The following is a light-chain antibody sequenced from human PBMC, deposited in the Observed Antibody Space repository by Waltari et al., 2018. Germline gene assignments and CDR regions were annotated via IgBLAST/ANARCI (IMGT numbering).Light chain of an antibody. Sequence: EIVLTQSPGTLSLSPGERATLSCRASQSVSSSYLAWYQQKPGQDPRLLIYGASSRAKGIKEIISGSRSGTDFTLTLSSMVPEDFAVYYCQQHGTSTFTFGQGTKGEIK. V-gene: IGKV3-20*01. CDR2: GAS. J-gene: IGKJ2*01. CDR3: QQHGTSTFT. CDR1: QSVSSSY.